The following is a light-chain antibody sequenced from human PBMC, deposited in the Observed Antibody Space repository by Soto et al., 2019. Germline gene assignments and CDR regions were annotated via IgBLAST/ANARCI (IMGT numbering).Light chain of an antibody. J-gene: IGKJ1*01. CDR3: QQYNNWWK. CDR2: GAS. Sequence: EILLTQSPATLSVSPGERATLSCRASQSISNNLAWYHQKPGQAPRLLIYGASTRATGIPARFSGSASGTEFALTLRSLQSEDFAVYYCQQYNNWWKFGQGTKVELK. V-gene: IGKV3-15*01. CDR1: QSISNN.